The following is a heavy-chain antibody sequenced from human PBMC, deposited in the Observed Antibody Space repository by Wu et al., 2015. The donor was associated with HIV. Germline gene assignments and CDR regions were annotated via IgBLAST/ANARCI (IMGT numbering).Heavy chain of an antibody. CDR2: MNPNSANT. J-gene: IGHJ4*02. V-gene: IGHV1-8*01. D-gene: IGHD1-14*01. CDR1: GYTFTSYD. CDR3: AVLYGVEPDKAIFDS. Sequence: QVQLVQSGAEVKKPGASVKVSCKASGYTFTSYDINWVRQATGQGLEWMGWMNPNSANTGYAQKFQGRVTMTRNTSTSTAYMELSSLRSEDTAVYYCAVLYGVEPDKAIFDSWGQGTLVTVSS.